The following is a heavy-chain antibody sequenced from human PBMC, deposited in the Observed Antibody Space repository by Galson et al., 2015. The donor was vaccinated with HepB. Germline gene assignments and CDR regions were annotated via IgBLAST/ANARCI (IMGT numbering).Heavy chain of an antibody. V-gene: IGHV3-23*01. CDR1: GFTFSSYS. Sequence: SLRLSCAASGFTFSSYSMNWVRQAPGKGLEWVSFISGLGDSTYYADSVRGRFTISRDNSKNTLFLQMNSLTAEDTAVYYCAKDRPGSFGNGGQGALVTVSS. CDR2: ISGLGDST. J-gene: IGHJ4*02. D-gene: IGHD3-10*01. CDR3: AKDRPGSFGN.